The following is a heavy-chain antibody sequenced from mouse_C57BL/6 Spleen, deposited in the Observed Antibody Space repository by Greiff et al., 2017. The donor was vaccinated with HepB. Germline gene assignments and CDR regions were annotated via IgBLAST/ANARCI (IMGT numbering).Heavy chain of an antibody. J-gene: IGHJ1*03. Sequence: QVQLQQPGAELVRPGSSVKLSCKASGYTFTSYWMHWVKQRPIQGLEWIGNIDPSDSETHYNQKFKDKATLTVDKSSSTAYMQLSSLTSEDSAVYYCAREYYGSGYWYFDVWGTGTTVTVSS. CDR3: AREYYGSGYWYFDV. D-gene: IGHD1-1*01. CDR1: GYTFTSYW. V-gene: IGHV1-52*01. CDR2: IDPSDSET.